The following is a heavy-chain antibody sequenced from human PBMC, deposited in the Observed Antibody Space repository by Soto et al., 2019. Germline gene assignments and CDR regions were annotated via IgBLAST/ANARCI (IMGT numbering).Heavy chain of an antibody. CDR3: TTDYEDIVVVVAATPVY. CDR2: IKSKTDGGTT. V-gene: IGHV3-15*07. D-gene: IGHD2-15*01. Sequence: EVQLVESGGGLVKPGGSLRLSCAASGFTFSNAWMNWVRQAPGKGLEWVGRIKSKTDGGTTDYAAPVKGRFTISRDDSKNTLYLQMNSLKTEDTAVYYCTTDYEDIVVVVAATPVYWGQGTLVTVSS. J-gene: IGHJ4*02. CDR1: GFTFSNAW.